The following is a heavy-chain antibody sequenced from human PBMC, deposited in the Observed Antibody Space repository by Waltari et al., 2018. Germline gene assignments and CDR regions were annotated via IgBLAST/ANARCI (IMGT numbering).Heavy chain of an antibody. CDR3: ARVVGATDYYYYMYV. CDR1: GFTVSSNY. D-gene: IGHD1-26*01. Sequence: EVQLVETGGGLIQPGGSLRLSCAASGFTVSSNYMSWVRQAPGKGLEWCSVIYSVGSTYYADSVKGRFTSSRDNSKNTLYLQMNSLRAEDTAVYYCARVVGATDYYYYMYVWGKGTTVTVSS. J-gene: IGHJ6*03. CDR2: IYSVGST. V-gene: IGHV3-53*02.